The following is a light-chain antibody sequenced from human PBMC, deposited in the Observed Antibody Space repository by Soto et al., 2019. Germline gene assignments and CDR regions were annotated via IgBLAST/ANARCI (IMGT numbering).Light chain of an antibody. CDR3: QQYNSYPRT. CDR2: KAS. CDR1: ESINIF. V-gene: IGKV1-5*03. Sequence: DIPMTQSPSTLSASVGDRVIITCRATESINIFLAWYQQKPGKAPNLLIYKASTLEGGVPSRFSGSGSGTEFTLTISSLQADDIATYYCQQYNSYPRTFGQGTKVEIK. J-gene: IGKJ1*01.